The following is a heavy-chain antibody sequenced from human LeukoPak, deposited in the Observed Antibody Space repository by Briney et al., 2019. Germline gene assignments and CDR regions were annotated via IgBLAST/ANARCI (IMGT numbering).Heavy chain of an antibody. CDR2: INPNSGGT. V-gene: IGHV1-2*02. Sequence: GASVKVSCKASGYTFTGYYMHWVRQAPGQGLEWMGWINPNSGGTNYAQKFQGRVTMTRDTSISTAYMELSRLRSDDTAVYYCARARKAYYYDSSGYECGYCGQGTLVTVSS. CDR1: GYTFTGYY. CDR3: ARARKAYYYDSSGYECGY. D-gene: IGHD3-22*01. J-gene: IGHJ4*02.